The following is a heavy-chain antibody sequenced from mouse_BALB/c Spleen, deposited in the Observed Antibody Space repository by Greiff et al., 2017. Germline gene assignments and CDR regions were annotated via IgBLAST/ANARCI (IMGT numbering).Heavy chain of an antibody. Sequence: EVNVVESGGGLVKPGGSLKLSCAASGFTFSSYAMSWVRQSPEKRLEWVAEISSGGSYTYYPDTVTGRFTISRDNAKNTLYLEMSSLRSEDTAMYYCARGYYGSSDYWGQGTTLTVSS. V-gene: IGHV5-9-4*01. CDR2: ISSGGSYT. D-gene: IGHD1-1*01. CDR1: GFTFSSYA. CDR3: ARGYYGSSDY. J-gene: IGHJ2*01.